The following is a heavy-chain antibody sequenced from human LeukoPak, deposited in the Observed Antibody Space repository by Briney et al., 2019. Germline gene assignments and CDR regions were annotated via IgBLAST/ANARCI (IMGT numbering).Heavy chain of an antibody. CDR3: AKDPWDTAMVHFDY. J-gene: IGHJ4*02. V-gene: IGHV3-11*01. Sequence: GSLRLSCAASGFTFTDYYMSWIRQAPGKGLEWVSYITNSGTTIYYADSVKGRFTISRDNSKNTLYLQMNSLRAEDTAVYYCAKDPWDTAMVHFDYWGQGTLVTVSS. D-gene: IGHD5-18*01. CDR2: ITNSGTTI. CDR1: GFTFTDYY.